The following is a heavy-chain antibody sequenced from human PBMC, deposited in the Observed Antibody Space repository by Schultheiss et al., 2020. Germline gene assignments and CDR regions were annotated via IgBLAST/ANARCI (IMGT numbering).Heavy chain of an antibody. Sequence: SQTLSLTCEVSGASIRGDFSSWTWIRQPPGKGLEWLGYILNTGRAYYNTSVEGRITISADMSANHISLSLASVTAADTAFYFCSQSHLIFDYDISDYSPSYFDHWGPGILVNVYS. CDR2: ILNTGRA. J-gene: IGHJ4*02. V-gene: IGHV4-30-2*01. D-gene: IGHD4-11*01. CDR1: GASIRGDFSS. CDR3: SQSHLIFDYDISDYSPSYFDH.